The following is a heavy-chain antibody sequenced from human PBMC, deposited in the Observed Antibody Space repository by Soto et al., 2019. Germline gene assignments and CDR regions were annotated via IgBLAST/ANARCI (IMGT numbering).Heavy chain of an antibody. CDR1: GGLIGISDYY. V-gene: IGHV4-39*01. CDR3: PGMLVPASPLSGLDS. CDR2: INYLGTT. J-gene: IGHJ4*02. Sequence: PSNTLCLTCIFPGGLIGISDYYWGWIRQPPEKGLEWIGNINYLGTTYYNPSLRSRVTISADMSKNQFSLKLNSVTAADTSVYYCPGMLVPASPLSGLDSWGQGTRVTL. D-gene: IGHD2-21*02.